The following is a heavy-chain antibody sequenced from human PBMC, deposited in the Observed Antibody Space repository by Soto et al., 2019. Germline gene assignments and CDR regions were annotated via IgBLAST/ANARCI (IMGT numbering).Heavy chain of an antibody. J-gene: IGHJ6*02. V-gene: IGHV4-39*07. Sequence: SETLSLTCTVSGGSISSSSYWGWIRQPPGKGLEWIGSIYSTGNTYYSPSFQGHVTISADKSISTAYLQWSSLKASDTAMYYYARTSMQSRGYSYGHGGMDVWGQGTTVTVSS. CDR3: ARTSMQSRGYSYGHGGMDV. CDR1: GGSISSSSY. D-gene: IGHD5-18*01. CDR2: IYSTGNT.